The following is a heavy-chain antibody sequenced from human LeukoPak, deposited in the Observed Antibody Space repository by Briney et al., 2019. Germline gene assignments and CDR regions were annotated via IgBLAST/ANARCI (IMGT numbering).Heavy chain of an antibody. CDR3: ARSRFYFDY. CDR1: GDSISGFY. J-gene: IGHJ4*02. V-gene: IGHV4-59*12. Sequence: SETLSLTCTVSGDSISGFYWSWIRQPPGKGLEWIGYIYHSGSTYYNPSLKSRVTISVDRSKNQFSLKLSSVTAADTAVYYCARSRFYFDYWGQGTLVTVSS. CDR2: IYHSGST.